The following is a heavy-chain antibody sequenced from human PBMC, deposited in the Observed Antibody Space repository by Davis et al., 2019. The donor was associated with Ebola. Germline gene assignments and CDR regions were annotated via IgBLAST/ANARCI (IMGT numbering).Heavy chain of an antibody. CDR1: GFTFSDYY. J-gene: IGHJ4*02. CDR2: ISSSGSTI. CDR3: ARGDGYNYYDY. D-gene: IGHD5-24*01. Sequence: GESLKISCAASGFTFSDYYMSWIRQAPGKGLEWVSYISSSGSTIYYADSVKGRFTISRDNAKNSLYLQMNSLRAEDTAVYYCARGDGYNYYDYWGQGTLVTVSS. V-gene: IGHV3-11*01.